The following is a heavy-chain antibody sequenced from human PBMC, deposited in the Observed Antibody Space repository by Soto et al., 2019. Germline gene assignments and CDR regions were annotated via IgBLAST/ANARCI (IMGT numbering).Heavy chain of an antibody. V-gene: IGHV3-23*01. CDR3: ATEGAKTNWNFEY. CDR1: GFTFGSCG. D-gene: IGHD1-1*01. J-gene: IGHJ4*02. CDR2: VSPHGANT. Sequence: PGWSLRLSCVASGFTFGSCGMNLVRQAPGKGLEWVAGVSPHGANTYYADSVRGRFIISRDDSRNTVSLDMNSLRGEDSAVYYCATEGAKTNWNFEYWGEGTVVTVS.